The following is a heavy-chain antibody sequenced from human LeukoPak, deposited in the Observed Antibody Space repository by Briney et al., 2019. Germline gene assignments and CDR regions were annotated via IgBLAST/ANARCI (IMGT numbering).Heavy chain of an antibody. CDR1: GGSISSSSYY. D-gene: IGHD3-22*01. Sequence: SETLSLTCTVSGGSISSSSYYWGWIRQPPGKGLEWLGSIYYSGSTYYNPSLKSRVTISVDTSKNQFSLKLSSVTAADTAVYHCARKGYDSSGKWFDPWGQGTLVTVSS. CDR3: ARKGYDSSGKWFDP. CDR2: IYYSGST. J-gene: IGHJ5*02. V-gene: IGHV4-39*01.